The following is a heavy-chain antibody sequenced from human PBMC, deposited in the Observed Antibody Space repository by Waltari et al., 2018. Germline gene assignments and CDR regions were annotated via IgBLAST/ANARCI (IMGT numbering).Heavy chain of an antibody. Sequence: QVQLQQWGAGLLKPSETLSLTCAVYGGSFSGYYWSWIRQPPGTGLEWIGEINHSGSTNYNPSLKSRVTISVDTSKNQFSLKLSSVTAADTAVYYCARCRRYCSSTSCPYYYYYYYMDVWGKGTTVTISS. CDR3: ARCRRYCSSTSCPYYYYYYYMDV. V-gene: IGHV4-34*01. D-gene: IGHD2-2*01. CDR2: INHSGST. J-gene: IGHJ6*03. CDR1: GGSFSGYY.